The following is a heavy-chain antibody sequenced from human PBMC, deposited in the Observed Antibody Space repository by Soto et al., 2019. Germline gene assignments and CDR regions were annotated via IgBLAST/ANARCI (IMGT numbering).Heavy chain of an antibody. D-gene: IGHD2-21*01. V-gene: IGHV3-7*01. CDR1: GFTFTSYW. Sequence: EVQVVESGGGLVQPGGSLRLYCAASGFTFTSYWMTWVRQAPGRGLEWVANINKDGSEKSYVDSVKGRFTISRDNAKSSLYLQMNRLRGDDTAVYYCVREIASRLWGKGTTVIVSS. J-gene: IGHJ6*04. CDR2: INKDGSEK. CDR3: VREIASRL.